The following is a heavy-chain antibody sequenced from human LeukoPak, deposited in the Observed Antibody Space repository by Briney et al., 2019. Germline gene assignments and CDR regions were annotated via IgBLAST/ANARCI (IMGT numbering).Heavy chain of an antibody. CDR3: ARDIRATNSGYDYVYYYGMDV. D-gene: IGHD5-12*01. Sequence: GGSLRLPCAASGFTFSSYSMNWVRQAPGKGLEWVSSISGSSSYIYYADSVKGRFTISRDNAKNSLYLQMNSLRAEDTAVYYCARDIRATNSGYDYVYYYGMDVWGQGTTVTVSS. CDR2: ISGSSSYI. J-gene: IGHJ6*02. V-gene: IGHV3-21*01. CDR1: GFTFSSYS.